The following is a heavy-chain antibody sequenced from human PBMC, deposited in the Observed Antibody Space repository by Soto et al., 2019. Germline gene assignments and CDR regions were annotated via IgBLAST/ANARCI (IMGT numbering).Heavy chain of an antibody. J-gene: IGHJ3*02. CDR2: IYHSGST. CDR3: ARDGRGYYYDSSGYYSTDAFDT. D-gene: IGHD3-22*01. CDR1: GYSISSGYY. Sequence: SETLSLTCAVSGYSISSGYYWGWIRQPPGKGLEWIGSIYHSGSTYYNPSLKSRVTISVDTSKNQFSLKLSSVTAADTAVYYCARDGRGYYYDSSGYYSTDAFDTWGKGTMVTVSS. V-gene: IGHV4-38-2*02.